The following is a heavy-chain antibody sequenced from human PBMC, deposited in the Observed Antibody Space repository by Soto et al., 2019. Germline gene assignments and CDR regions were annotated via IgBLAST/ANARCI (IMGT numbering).Heavy chain of an antibody. CDR2: IYYSGST. CDR3: ARLRYDILTGYPEYYFDY. Sequence: SETLSLTCTVSGGSISSYYWSWIRQPPGKGLEWIGYIYYSGSTNYNPSLKSRVTISVDTSKNQFSLKLSSVTAADTAVYYCARLRYDILTGYPEYYFDYWGQGTLVTVSS. D-gene: IGHD3-9*01. V-gene: IGHV4-59*01. J-gene: IGHJ4*02. CDR1: GGSISSYY.